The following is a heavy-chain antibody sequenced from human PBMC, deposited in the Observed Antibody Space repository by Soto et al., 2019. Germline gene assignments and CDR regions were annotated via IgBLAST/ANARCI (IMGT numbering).Heavy chain of an antibody. V-gene: IGHV3-74*01. J-gene: IGHJ2*01. Sequence: GGSLRLACAASGFTFSSYWMQWVRQAPGEGLVWVSRINSDGSRTTYVDSVKGRFTISRDNAKNTLYLQMNSLRAEDTAVYYCAIAPYGSRLYWYFHLWGRGTLVSGSS. CDR3: AIAPYGSRLYWYFHL. CDR1: GFTFSSYW. D-gene: IGHD3-10*01. CDR2: INSDGSRT.